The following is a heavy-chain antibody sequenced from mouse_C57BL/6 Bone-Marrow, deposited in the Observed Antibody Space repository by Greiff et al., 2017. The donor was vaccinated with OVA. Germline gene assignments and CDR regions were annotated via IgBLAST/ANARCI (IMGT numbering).Heavy chain of an antibody. CDR3: ARGGWEDAMDY. CDR2: IYPGSGST. D-gene: IGHD1-1*02. V-gene: IGHV1-55*01. J-gene: IGHJ4*01. CDR1: GYTFTSYW. Sequence: QVQLQQPGAELVKPGASVKLSCKASGYTFTSYWIPWVQQRPGQGLEWIGDIYPGSGSTNYTEKFKSKATLTVDTSSSTAYMQLSSLTSEDAAVYYCARGGWEDAMDYWGQGTSVTVSS.